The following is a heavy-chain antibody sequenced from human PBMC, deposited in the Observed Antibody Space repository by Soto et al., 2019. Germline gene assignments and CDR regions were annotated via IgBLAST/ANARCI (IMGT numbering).Heavy chain of an antibody. D-gene: IGHD3-10*01. J-gene: IGHJ6*02. V-gene: IGHV1-18*01. CDR3: ARVGDPIWFGELPYGMDV. CDR1: GYTFTSYG. CDR2: ISAYNGNT. Sequence: QVQLVQSVAKAKKPGASVKVSCKTSGYTFTSYGISLVLQAPGQGFAWMGGISAYNGNTNYAQKLKVRVTMTRETSTSTAYMEVRSLRSDDTAVYYGARVGDPIWFGELPYGMDVWGQGTTVTVSS.